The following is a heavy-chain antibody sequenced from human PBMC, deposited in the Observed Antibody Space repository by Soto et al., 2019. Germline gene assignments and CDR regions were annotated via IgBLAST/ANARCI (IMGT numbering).Heavy chain of an antibody. CDR3: ARRLNRVRWLQLGYFDP. V-gene: IGHV4-39*01. Sequence: SETLSLTCTVSGGSISSSSYYWGWIRQPPGKGLEWIGSIYYSGSTYYNPSLKSRVTISVDTSKNQFSLKLSSVTAADTAVYYCARRLNRVRWLQLGYFDPWGQGTLVTVS. CDR2: IYYSGST. J-gene: IGHJ4*02. D-gene: IGHD5-12*01. CDR1: GGSISSSSYY.